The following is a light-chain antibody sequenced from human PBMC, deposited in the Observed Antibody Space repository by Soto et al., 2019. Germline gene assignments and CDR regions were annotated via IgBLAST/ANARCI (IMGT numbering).Light chain of an antibody. Sequence: DIQMTQSPSTLSASAGDRVTITCRASQSISTWLAWYQQKPGKAPKLLIYGASSLASGVPSRFSGSGSGTDLTLTITSLQPEDFATYYCQQSYTTPSITFGQGTRLEIK. CDR3: QQSYTTPSIT. V-gene: IGKV1-5*01. CDR2: GAS. CDR1: QSISTW. J-gene: IGKJ5*01.